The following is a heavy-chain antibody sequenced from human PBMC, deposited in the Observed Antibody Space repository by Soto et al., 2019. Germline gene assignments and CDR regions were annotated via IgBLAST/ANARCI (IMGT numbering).Heavy chain of an antibody. CDR1: GGSISSSNW. CDR3: ARILVDKSMGYYGMDV. CDR2: IYHSGST. D-gene: IGHD5-18*01. Sequence: SETLSLTCAVSGGSISSSNWWSWVRQPPGKGLEWIGEIYHSGSTNYNPSLKSRVTISVDKSKSQFSLKLSSVTAADTAVYDCARILVDKSMGYYGMDVWGQGATVTVS. V-gene: IGHV4-4*02. J-gene: IGHJ6*02.